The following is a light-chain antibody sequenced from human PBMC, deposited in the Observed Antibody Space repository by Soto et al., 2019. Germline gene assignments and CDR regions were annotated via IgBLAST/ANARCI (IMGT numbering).Light chain of an antibody. Sequence: QSALTQPASVSGSPGQSITISCTGTSSDVGGYNYVSWYQQHPGKAPKLMIYDVSNRPSGVSNRFSGSKSGNTASLTISGLQAEYEADYYCSSYTSSSTLLFGTGNNVTVL. V-gene: IGLV2-14*01. CDR3: SSYTSSSTLL. J-gene: IGLJ1*01. CDR1: SSDVGGYNY. CDR2: DVS.